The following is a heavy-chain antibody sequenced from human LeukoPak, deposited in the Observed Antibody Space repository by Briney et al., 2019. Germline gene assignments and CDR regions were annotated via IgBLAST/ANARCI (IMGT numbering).Heavy chain of an antibody. CDR2: IRYDGSNK. CDR1: GFTFSSYG. J-gene: IGHJ6*03. CDR3: AKGSKEVLFTRDHCMDV. D-gene: IGHD3-3*01. V-gene: IGHV3-30*02. Sequence: GGSLRLSCAASGFTFSSYGMHSVRQAPGKGLEGVAFIRYDGSNKYYADSVKGRFTISRDNSKTTLYLQMNSLRAEDTAVYYCAKGSKEVLFTRDHCMDVWGKGTTVTISS.